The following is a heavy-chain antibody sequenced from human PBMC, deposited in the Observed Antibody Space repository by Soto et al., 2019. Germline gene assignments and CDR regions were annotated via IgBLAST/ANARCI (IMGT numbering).Heavy chain of an antibody. CDR3: ARGHSGYEDPNGMDV. CDR1: GYTFTGYY. V-gene: IGHV1-2*04. Sequence: GASVKVSCKASGYTFTGYYMHWVRQAPGQGLEWVGWINPNSGGTNYAQKFQGWVTMIRDTSISTAYMELSRLRSDDTAVYYCARGHSGYEDPNGMDVWGQGTTVTVSS. CDR2: INPNSGGT. J-gene: IGHJ6*02. D-gene: IGHD5-12*01.